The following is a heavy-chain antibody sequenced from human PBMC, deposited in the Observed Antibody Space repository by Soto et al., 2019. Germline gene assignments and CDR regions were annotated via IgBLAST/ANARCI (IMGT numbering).Heavy chain of an antibody. CDR1: GGSVSSPRYY. CDR2: IGSGGSPT. V-gene: IGHV3-23*01. D-gene: IGHD3-9*01. Sequence: ETLSLTCTVSGGSVSSPRYYWGWVRQPPGKGLEWVSSIGSGGSPTYYADSVKGRFTISRDNSKNTLYLQMNSLRAEDTAVYYCAKGAPSTYFDWGQGTLVT. J-gene: IGHJ4*02. CDR3: AKGAPSTYFD.